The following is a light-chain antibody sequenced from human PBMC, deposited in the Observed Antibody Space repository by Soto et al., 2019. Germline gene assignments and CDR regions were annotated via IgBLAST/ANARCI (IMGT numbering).Light chain of an antibody. CDR1: NSDIGSNS. CDR3: GAWDNNMSGYV. V-gene: IGLV1-51*01. CDR2: DNT. Sequence: QSVLTQPPSLSAAPGQKVTISCSGSNSDIGSNSVSWYQQLPGTAPKLLIYDNTKRPSGIPDRFSGSKSGTSATLGITGLQTGDEADHYCGAWDNNMSGYVFGAGTKVTVL. J-gene: IGLJ1*01.